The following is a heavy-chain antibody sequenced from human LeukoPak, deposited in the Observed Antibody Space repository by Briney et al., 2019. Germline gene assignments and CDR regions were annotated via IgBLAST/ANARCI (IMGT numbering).Heavy chain of an antibody. D-gene: IGHD3-3*01. Sequence: SETLSLTCAVSGYSISSGYYWGWIRQPPGKGLEWIGSIYHSGSTYYNPSLKSRVTISVDTSKNQFSLKLSFVTAADTAVYYCASTTYYDFWSGYENNWGQGTLVTVSS. CDR2: IYHSGST. CDR1: GYSISSGYY. J-gene: IGHJ4*02. V-gene: IGHV4-38-2*01. CDR3: ASTTYYDFWSGYENN.